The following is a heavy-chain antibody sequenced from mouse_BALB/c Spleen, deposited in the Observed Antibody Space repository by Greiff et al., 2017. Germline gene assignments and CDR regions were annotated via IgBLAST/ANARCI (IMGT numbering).Heavy chain of an antibody. CDR1: GFNIKDTY. CDR2: IDPANGNT. Sequence: EVQLQESGAELVKPGASVKLSCTASGFNIKDTYMHWVKQRPEQGLEWIGRIDPANGNTKYDPKFQGKATITADTSSNTAYLQLSSLTSEDTAVYYCAREGDYYGCVPHAMDYWGQGTSVTVSS. V-gene: IGHV14-3*02. J-gene: IGHJ4*01. CDR3: AREGDYYGCVPHAMDY. D-gene: IGHD1-2*01.